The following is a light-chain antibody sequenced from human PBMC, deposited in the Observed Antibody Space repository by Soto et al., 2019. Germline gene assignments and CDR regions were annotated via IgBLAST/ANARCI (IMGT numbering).Light chain of an antibody. CDR3: SSYV. V-gene: IGLV2-14*03. CDR2: DVF. Sequence: QSALTQPASVSGSPGQSITTSCTGTSSDVGGYNYVSWYQHHPGKAPKLMIYDVFNRPSGVSIRFSGSKSGNTASLTISGLQAEDEADYYCSSYVFGTGTKLTVL. CDR1: SSDVGGYNY. J-gene: IGLJ1*01.